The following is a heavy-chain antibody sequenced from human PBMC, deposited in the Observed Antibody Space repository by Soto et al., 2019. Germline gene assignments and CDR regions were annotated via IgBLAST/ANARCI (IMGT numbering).Heavy chain of an antibody. D-gene: IGHD2-21*01. CDR3: ARGIPRGYDAFDI. V-gene: IGHV1-69*13. Sequence: ASVKVSCKASGGTLSSYAISWVRQAPGQGLEWMGGIIPIFGTANYAQKFQGRVTITADESTSTAYMELSSLRSEDTAVYYCARGIPRGYDAFDIWGQGTMVTVSS. CDR1: GGTLSSYA. J-gene: IGHJ3*02. CDR2: IIPIFGTA.